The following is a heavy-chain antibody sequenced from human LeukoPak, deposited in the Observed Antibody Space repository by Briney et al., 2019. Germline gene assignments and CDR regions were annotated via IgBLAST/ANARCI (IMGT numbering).Heavy chain of an antibody. CDR2: IYWNDDK. V-gene: IGHV2-5*01. D-gene: IGHD5-12*01. CDR1: GFSLSTSGVA. Sequence: ESGPTLVKPTQTLTLTCPFSGFSLSTSGVAVGWIRQPPGKALEWLALIYWNDDKRYSPSLKSRLTISKDTSKNQVVLTMTNMDPVDTATYYCARSYSDYDYFNNWFDPWGQGTLVTVSS. J-gene: IGHJ5*02. CDR3: ARSYSDYDYFNNWFDP.